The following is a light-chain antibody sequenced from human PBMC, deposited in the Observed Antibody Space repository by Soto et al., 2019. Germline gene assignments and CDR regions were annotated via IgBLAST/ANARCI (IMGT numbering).Light chain of an antibody. Sequence: QSVLTQSPSASASLGASVKLTCSQSSGNSNYAIAWHQQQSEKGPRYLMKLNSDGSHSKGDGIPDRFSGSSSGAERYLTISSLQSEDEADYYCQTWGSGIVVFGGGTKLTVL. V-gene: IGLV4-69*01. CDR2: LNSDGSH. CDR3: QTWGSGIVV. J-gene: IGLJ2*01. CDR1: SGNSNYA.